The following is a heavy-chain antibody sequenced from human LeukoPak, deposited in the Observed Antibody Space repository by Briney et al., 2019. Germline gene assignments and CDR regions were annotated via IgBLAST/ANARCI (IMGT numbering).Heavy chain of an antibody. D-gene: IGHD3-22*01. CDR1: GYSFTSYW. J-gene: IGHJ4*02. CDR3: ARGGYYYDSSGSYYFDY. Sequence: GESLKISCKGSGYSFTSYWIGWVRQMPGKGLEWMGIIYPGDSDTRYSPSFQGQVTISADKSISTAYLQWSSLKASDTAMYYRARGGYYYDSSGSYYFDYWGQGTLVTVSS. CDR2: IYPGDSDT. V-gene: IGHV5-51*01.